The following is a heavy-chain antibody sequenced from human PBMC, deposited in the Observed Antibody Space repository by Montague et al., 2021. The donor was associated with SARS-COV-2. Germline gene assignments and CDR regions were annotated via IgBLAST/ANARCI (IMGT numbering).Heavy chain of an antibody. Sequence: PALVKPTQTLTLTCTFSGFSLSTSGVCVSWIRQPPGKALEWLARXXWDDDKYYSPSLKTRLTISKDTSKNQVVLTMTNMDPVDTATYYCARTSIAAAGTAIDYWGQGTLVTVSS. CDR1: GFSLSTSGVC. V-gene: IGHV2-70*11. D-gene: IGHD6-13*01. CDR3: ARTSIAAAGTAIDY. J-gene: IGHJ4*02. CDR2: XXWDDDK.